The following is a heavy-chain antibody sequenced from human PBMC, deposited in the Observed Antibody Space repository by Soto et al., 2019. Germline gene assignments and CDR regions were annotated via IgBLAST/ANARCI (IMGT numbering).Heavy chain of an antibody. CDR3: ARAPRPAAIAVLDH. Sequence: QVQLVQSGTEVKTSGASVKVSCKASGYSFTSYDINWLRQATGQGPEWMGWGNPNTGDTGLAQRFQARVTLSSDTPINTAYAEVGSLRPDDTALYFCARAPRPAAIAVLDHWGQGTLVAVSS. D-gene: IGHD6-19*01. CDR1: GYSFTSYD. J-gene: IGHJ4*02. CDR2: GNPNTGDT. V-gene: IGHV1-8*01.